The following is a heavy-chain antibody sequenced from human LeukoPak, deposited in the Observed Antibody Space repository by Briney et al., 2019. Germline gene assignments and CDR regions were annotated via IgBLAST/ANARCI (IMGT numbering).Heavy chain of an antibody. CDR1: GFTFHGYA. V-gene: IGHV3-43*02. J-gene: IGHJ4*02. Sequence: GGSLRLSCAAPGFTFHGYAIHWVRQAPGKGLEWVSLISGDGGSTFYADSVKGRFTISRDNSKNSLYLQVNSLRSDDTALYYCARESESSGWYDYWGQGTLATVSS. D-gene: IGHD6-19*01. CDR2: ISGDGGST. CDR3: ARESESSGWYDY.